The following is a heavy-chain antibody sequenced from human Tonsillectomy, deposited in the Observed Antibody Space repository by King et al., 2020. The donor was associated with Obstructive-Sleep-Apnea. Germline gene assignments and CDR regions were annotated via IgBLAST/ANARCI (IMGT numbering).Heavy chain of an antibody. J-gene: IGHJ6*02. CDR3: ARDLTVDTAMGNDYYYGMDV. Sequence: VQLVESGGGVVQPGRSLRLSCAASGFTFSSYAMHWVRQAPGKGLEWVAVISYDGSNKYYADSVKGRFTISRDNSKNTLYLQMNSLGAEDTAEYYCARDLTVDTAMGNDYYYGMDVWGQGTTVTVSS. V-gene: IGHV3-30*04. CDR2: ISYDGSNK. CDR1: GFTFSSYA. D-gene: IGHD5-18*01.